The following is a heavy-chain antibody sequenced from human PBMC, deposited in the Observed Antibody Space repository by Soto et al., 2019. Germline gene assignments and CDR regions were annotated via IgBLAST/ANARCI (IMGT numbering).Heavy chain of an antibody. CDR3: ARAVDVPGKNDYYSNGMDV. CDR2: INPSGAST. J-gene: IGHJ6*02. Sequence: ASVKVSCKASGYTFTTYYMHWVRQAPGQGFEWMGIINPSGASTSYAQKFQVRVTMTRDTCTSAVYMELRSLRSEDTAVYYCARAVDVPGKNDYYSNGMDVWGQGTTVTVSS. CDR1: GYTFTTYY. V-gene: IGHV1-46*01. D-gene: IGHD1-1*01.